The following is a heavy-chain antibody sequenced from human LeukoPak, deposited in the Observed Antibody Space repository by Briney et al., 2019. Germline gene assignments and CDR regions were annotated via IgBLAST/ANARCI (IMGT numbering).Heavy chain of an antibody. D-gene: IGHD6-19*01. J-gene: IGHJ4*02. Sequence: TSETLSLTCTVSGGSISSGSYYWSWIRQPAGKGLEWIGRIYTSGSTNYNSSLKSRVTISVDTSKNQLSLKLSSVTPADTAIYYCARAPPEESWLVYFDSWGQGTLVTVSS. CDR2: IYTSGST. CDR1: GGSISSGSYY. CDR3: ARAPPEESWLVYFDS. V-gene: IGHV4-61*02.